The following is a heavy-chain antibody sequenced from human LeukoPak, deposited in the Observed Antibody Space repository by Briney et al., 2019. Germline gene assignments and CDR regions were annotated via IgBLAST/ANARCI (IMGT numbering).Heavy chain of an antibody. CDR2: ITNTGGAT. CDR1: GFTFSNYA. CDR3: VSRDPCYGAICYALTY. D-gene: IGHD4/OR15-4a*01. V-gene: IGHV3-23*01. J-gene: IGHJ4*02. Sequence: PGGSLRLSCAASGFTFSNYAMHWVRLAPGKGLEWVSSITNTGGATYYADSVKGRFTISRDNSNNILFLHLSSLRAEDTALYHCVSRDPCYGAICYALTYWGQGTLVTVSS.